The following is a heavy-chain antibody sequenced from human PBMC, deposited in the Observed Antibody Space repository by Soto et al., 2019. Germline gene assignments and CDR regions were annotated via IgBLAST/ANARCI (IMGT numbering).Heavy chain of an antibody. V-gene: IGHV1-24*01. D-gene: IGHD6-13*01. J-gene: IGHJ4*02. CDR2: FDPEDGET. CDR3: ATSPFAASWYAAGYYFDY. Sequence: ASVKVSCKVSGYTLTELSMHWVRQAPGKGLEWMGGFDPEDGETIYAQKFQGRVTMTEDTSTDTAYMELSSLRSEDTAVYYCATSPFAASWYAAGYYFDYWGQGTLVTVSS. CDR1: GYTLTELS.